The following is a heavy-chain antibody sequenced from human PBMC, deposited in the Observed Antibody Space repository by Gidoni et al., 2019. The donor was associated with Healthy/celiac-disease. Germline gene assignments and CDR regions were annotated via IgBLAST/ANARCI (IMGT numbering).Heavy chain of an antibody. V-gene: IGHV1-24*01. D-gene: IGHD3-3*01. Sequence: VQLVESGAEVKKPGASAKVSWQVSGYTVTELSMHWVRQAPGKGIEWMGGVDPEDGETIYAQKFQGRVTMTEDTSTDTAYMELSSLRSEDTAVYYCATGSPYGFWSGYHRNAFDIWGQGTMVTVSS. CDR1: GYTVTELS. CDR3: ATGSPYGFWSGYHRNAFDI. CDR2: VDPEDGET. J-gene: IGHJ3*02.